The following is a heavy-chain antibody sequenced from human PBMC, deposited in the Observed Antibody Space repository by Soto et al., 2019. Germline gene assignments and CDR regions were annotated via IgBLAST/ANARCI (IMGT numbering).Heavy chain of an antibody. Sequence: GGSLRLSCAASGFTFSGSAMHWVRQASGKGLEWVGRIRSKANSYATAYAASVKGRFTISRDDSKNTAYLQMNSLKTEDTAVYYCTRQGSGSYYPGKYYYYYYYMDVWGKGTTVTVSS. CDR1: GFTFSGSA. CDR2: IRSKANSYAT. D-gene: IGHD3-10*01. J-gene: IGHJ6*03. CDR3: TRQGSGSYYPGKYYYYYYYMDV. V-gene: IGHV3-73*01.